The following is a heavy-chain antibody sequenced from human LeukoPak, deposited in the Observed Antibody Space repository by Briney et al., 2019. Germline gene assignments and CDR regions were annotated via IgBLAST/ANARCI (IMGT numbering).Heavy chain of an antibody. CDR1: GFTFSSYA. V-gene: IGHV3-23*01. D-gene: IGHD6-13*01. Sequence: GGSLRLSCAASGFTFSSYAMNWVRQAPEKGLEWVSGISGGGGDTYYADSVKGRFTISRDSARNSVYLQMNSLRADETAVYFCARFIASPGPDAFDIWGQGTLVTVSS. CDR3: ARFIASPGPDAFDI. J-gene: IGHJ3*02. CDR2: ISGGGGDT.